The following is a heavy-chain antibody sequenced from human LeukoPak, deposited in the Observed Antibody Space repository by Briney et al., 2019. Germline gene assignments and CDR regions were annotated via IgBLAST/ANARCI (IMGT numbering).Heavy chain of an antibody. D-gene: IGHD6-13*01. CDR1: GFTFSSYW. Sequence: GSLRLSCAASGFTFSSYWMHWVRQAPGKGLVWVSRINTDGSSTSYADSVKGRFTISRDSATNSLYLQMNSLRDDDTAVYYCARRQQLTIYYYYGMDVWGQGTTVTVSS. J-gene: IGHJ6*02. CDR2: INTDGSST. V-gene: IGHV3-74*01. CDR3: ARRQQLTIYYYYGMDV.